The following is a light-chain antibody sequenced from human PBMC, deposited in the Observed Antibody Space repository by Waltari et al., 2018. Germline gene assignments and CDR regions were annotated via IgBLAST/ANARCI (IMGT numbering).Light chain of an antibody. V-gene: IGKV1-5*03. J-gene: IGKJ1*01. CDR3: QQYYSYPRT. CDR2: KTS. Sequence: DIQMTQSPSTLSAPVGDRVTITCRASQSISNWLAWYQQKPGKAPKLLIFKTSSLESGVPSRFSGRGSGTDFTLTISSLQPEDYATYYCQQYYSYPRTFGQGTKVEIK. CDR1: QSISNW.